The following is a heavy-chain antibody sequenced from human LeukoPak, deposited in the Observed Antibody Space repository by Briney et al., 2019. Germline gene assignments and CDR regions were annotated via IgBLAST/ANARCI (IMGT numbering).Heavy chain of an antibody. J-gene: IGHJ6*03. CDR1: GGTFSSYA. D-gene: IGHD2-8*01. CDR2: IIPIFGTA. V-gene: IGHV1-69*13. CDR3: ARGRDGLYYYYYYMDV. Sequence: VKVSCKASGGTFSSYAISWVRQAPGQGLEWMGGIIPIFGTANYAQKFQGGVTITADESTSTAYMELSSLRSEDTAVYYCARGRDGLYYYYYYMDVWGKGTTVTISS.